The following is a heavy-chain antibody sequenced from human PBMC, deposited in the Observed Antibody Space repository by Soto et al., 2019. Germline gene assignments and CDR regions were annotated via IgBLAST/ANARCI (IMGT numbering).Heavy chain of an antibody. V-gene: IGHV3-9*01. CDR2: ISWNSGSI. J-gene: IGHJ3*02. CDR1: GFTFDDYA. D-gene: IGHD6-13*01. Sequence: GGSLRLSCAASGFTFDDYAMHWVRQAPGKGLEWVSGISWNSGSIGYADSVKGRFTISRDNAKNSLYLQMNSLRAEDTALYYCAKVMGDSSPGAFDIWGQGTMVTV. CDR3: AKVMGDSSPGAFDI.